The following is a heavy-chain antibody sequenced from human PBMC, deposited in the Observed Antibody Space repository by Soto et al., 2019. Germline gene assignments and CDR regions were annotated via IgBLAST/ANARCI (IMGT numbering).Heavy chain of an antibody. CDR3: AKDQGNYGDYVRYYYGMDV. V-gene: IGHV3-30*18. Sequence: QVQLVESGGGVVQPGRSLRLSCAASGFTFSSYGMHWVRQAPGKGLEWVAVISYDGSNKYYADSVKGRFTISRDNSKNTLYLQMNSLRAEDTAVYYCAKDQGNYGDYVRYYYGMDVWGQGTTVTVSS. CDR1: GFTFSSYG. J-gene: IGHJ6*02. CDR2: ISYDGSNK. D-gene: IGHD4-17*01.